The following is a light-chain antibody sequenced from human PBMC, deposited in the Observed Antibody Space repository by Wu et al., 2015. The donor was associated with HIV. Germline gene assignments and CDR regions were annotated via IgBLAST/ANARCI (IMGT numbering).Light chain of an antibody. CDR2: AAS. V-gene: IGKV1D-16*01. Sequence: DIQMTQSPSSVSASVGDRVTITCRASQGIGSWLGWYQQKLGKAPKLLIYAASNLQSGVPSRFSGSGSETEFTLTITSLQPDDFATYYCQQYTSYSAWTFGLGTKVEIK. CDR3: QQYTSYSAWT. J-gene: IGKJ1*01. CDR1: QGIGSW.